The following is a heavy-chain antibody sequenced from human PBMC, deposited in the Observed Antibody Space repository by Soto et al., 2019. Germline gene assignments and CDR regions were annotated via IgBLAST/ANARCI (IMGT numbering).Heavy chain of an antibody. CDR3: AVLSIAAVVDF. CDR1: GFIFSNFW. Sequence: GGSLRLSCAASGFIFSNFWIDWVRQAPGKGLEWVAKINQDGSETYYVDSVKGRFTISRDNAKNSLSLQMNSLRAEDTAVYYCAVLSIAAVVDFWGQGSLVTVSS. CDR2: INQDGSET. J-gene: IGHJ4*02. V-gene: IGHV3-7*01. D-gene: IGHD6-25*01.